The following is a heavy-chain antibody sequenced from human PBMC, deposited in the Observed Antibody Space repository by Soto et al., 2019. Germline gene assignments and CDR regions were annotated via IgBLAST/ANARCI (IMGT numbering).Heavy chain of an antibody. CDR3: ARGGVVLTEDYYGMDV. J-gene: IGHJ6*02. D-gene: IGHD3-22*01. V-gene: IGHV1-2*04. CDR2: INPNSGGT. Sequence: ASVKVSCKASGYTFTGYYLHWVRQAPGQGLEWMGWINPNSGGTNYAQKFQGWVTMTRDTSISTAYMELSRLRSDGTAVYYCARGGVVLTEDYYGMDVWGQGTTVTVSS. CDR1: GYTFTGYY.